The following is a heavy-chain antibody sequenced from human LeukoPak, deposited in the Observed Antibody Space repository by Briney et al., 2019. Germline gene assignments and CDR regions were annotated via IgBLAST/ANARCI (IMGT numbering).Heavy chain of an antibody. J-gene: IGHJ3*02. D-gene: IGHD3-16*01. CDR1: GGTFSSYA. CDR2: IIPILGIA. Sequence: SVKVSCKASGGTFSSYAISWVRQAPGQGLEWMGRIIPILGIANYAQKFQGRVTITADKSTSTAYLELSSLRSEDTAVYYCTRGGRLGSAFDIWGQGTMVTVSS. V-gene: IGHV1-69*04. CDR3: TRGGRLGSAFDI.